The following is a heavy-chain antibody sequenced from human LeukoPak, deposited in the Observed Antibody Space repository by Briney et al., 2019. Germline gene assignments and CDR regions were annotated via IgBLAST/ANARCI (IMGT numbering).Heavy chain of an antibody. J-gene: IGHJ3*02. Sequence: SETLSLTCTVSGGSISSSSYYWGWIRQPPGKGLEWIGSIYYSGSTYYNPSLKSRVTISVGTSKNQFSLKLSSVTAADTAVYYCARHSSELLPPGYAFDIWGQGTMVTVSS. D-gene: IGHD2-15*01. CDR2: IYYSGST. CDR3: ARHSSELLPPGYAFDI. V-gene: IGHV4-39*01. CDR1: GGSISSSSYY.